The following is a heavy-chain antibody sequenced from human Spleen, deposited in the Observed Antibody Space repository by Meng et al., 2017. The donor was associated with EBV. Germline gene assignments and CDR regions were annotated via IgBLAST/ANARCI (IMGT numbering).Heavy chain of an antibody. D-gene: IGHD6-13*01. Sequence: VQVGEAGGVVVQPGRSLRLSCAVSGFTFSSYAMHWVRQAPGKGLEWVSVISFDGNNEYYADSVKGRFTISRDNSQNTLYLQMNSLIPDDTAVYYCARDRSPGSWYLSFDYWGQGTLVTVSS. CDR3: ARDRSPGSWYLSFDY. CDR1: GFTFSSYA. V-gene: IGHV3-30-3*01. CDR2: ISFDGNNE. J-gene: IGHJ4*02.